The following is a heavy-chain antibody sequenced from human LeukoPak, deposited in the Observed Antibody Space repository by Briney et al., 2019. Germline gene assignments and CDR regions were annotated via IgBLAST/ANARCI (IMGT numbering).Heavy chain of an antibody. CDR3: ARGGYYYDSSGYSHLPDY. D-gene: IGHD3-22*01. CDR2: IIPIVGTT. J-gene: IGHJ4*02. Sequence: SVRVSCKASGGTFSSYAFSWVRQAPGQGLEWMGGIIPIVGTTNYAQMFQGRVTITADESTSTAYMELSSLRSEDTAVYYCARGGYYYDSSGYSHLPDYWGQGTLVTVSA. CDR1: GGTFSSYA. V-gene: IGHV1-69*01.